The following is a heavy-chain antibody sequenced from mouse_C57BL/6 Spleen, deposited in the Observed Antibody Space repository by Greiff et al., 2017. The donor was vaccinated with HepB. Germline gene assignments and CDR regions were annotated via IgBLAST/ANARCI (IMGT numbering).Heavy chain of an antibody. V-gene: IGHV1-82*01. Sequence: QVQLQQSGPELVKPGASVKISCKASGYAFSSSWMNWVKQRPGKGLEWIGRIYPGDGDTNYNGKFKGKATLTADKSSSTAYMQLSSLTSEDSAVYVCARWGGRGYFDYWGQGTTLTVSS. J-gene: IGHJ2*01. CDR2: IYPGDGDT. CDR3: ARWGGRGYFDY. CDR1: GYAFSSSW.